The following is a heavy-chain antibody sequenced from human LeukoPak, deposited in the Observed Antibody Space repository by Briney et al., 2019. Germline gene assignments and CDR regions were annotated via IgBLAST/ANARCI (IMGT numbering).Heavy chain of an antibody. J-gene: IGHJ5*02. CDR3: ARDALGVRGAPGWDNWFDP. CDR2: IYTSGNT. Sequence: SQTLSLTCTVSGGSISSGSYYWSWIRQPAGKGLEWIGRIYTSGNTNYNPSLKSRVTISVDTSKNQFSLKLSSVTAADTAVCYCARDALGVRGAPGWDNWFDPWGQGTLVTVSS. D-gene: IGHD3-10*01. V-gene: IGHV4-61*02. CDR1: GGSISSGSYY.